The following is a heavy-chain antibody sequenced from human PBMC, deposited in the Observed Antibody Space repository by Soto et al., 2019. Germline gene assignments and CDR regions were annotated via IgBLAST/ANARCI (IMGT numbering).Heavy chain of an antibody. J-gene: IGHJ3*01. D-gene: IGHD1-7*01. Sequence: GGSLRLSCAASGFTFADYAMHWVRQASGKGLERVSGISWNTGSIGYADSVKGRFIISRDNAKNSLFLQMDSLRAEDTALYYCAKGGDWNYRKGFGFWGQGTMVTVSS. CDR2: ISWNTGSI. CDR1: GFTFADYA. CDR3: AKGGDWNYRKGFGF. V-gene: IGHV3-9*01.